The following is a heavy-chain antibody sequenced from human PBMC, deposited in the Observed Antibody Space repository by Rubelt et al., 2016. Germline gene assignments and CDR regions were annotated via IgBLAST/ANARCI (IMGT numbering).Heavy chain of an antibody. CDR2: INPNSGGT. CDR3: ASFAIGGHSSGYLFDY. CDR1: GYTFTGYY. J-gene: IGHJ4*02. D-gene: IGHD3-22*01. Sequence: QVQLVQSGAEVKKPGASVKVSCKASGYTFTGYYMHWVRQAPGQGLEWMGWINPNSGGTNYAQKFQGRVPMTRDTSISTAYRELSRLRSDATAVYYCASFAIGGHSSGYLFDYWGQGTLVTVSS. V-gene: IGHV1-2*02.